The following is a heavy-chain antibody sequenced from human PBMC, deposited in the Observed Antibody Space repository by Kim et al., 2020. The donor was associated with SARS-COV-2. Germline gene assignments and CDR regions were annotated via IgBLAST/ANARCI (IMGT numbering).Heavy chain of an antibody. D-gene: IGHD6-6*01. J-gene: IGHJ4*02. Sequence: SLKIRVTISVDPSKNQSSLKLSSVTAADTAVYYCARDCQGCHSSSCYFDSWGQGTLVTVSS. V-gene: IGHV4-30-2*05. CDR3: ARDCQGCHSSSCYFDS.